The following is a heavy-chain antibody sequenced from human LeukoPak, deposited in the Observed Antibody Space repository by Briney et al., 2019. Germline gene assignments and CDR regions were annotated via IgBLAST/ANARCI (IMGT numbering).Heavy chain of an antibody. J-gene: IGHJ6*02. D-gene: IGHD6-6*01. Sequence: GESLKISCKGSGYSFTSYWSGWGRQIPGKGLEWMGIIYPGDSDTRYSPSCQGELTISADKSISTASLQWSSLKASDTALYYCARHRAAARGPGNYYYGMDVWGQGTTVTVSS. V-gene: IGHV5-51*01. CDR2: IYPGDSDT. CDR1: GYSFTSYW. CDR3: ARHRAAARGPGNYYYGMDV.